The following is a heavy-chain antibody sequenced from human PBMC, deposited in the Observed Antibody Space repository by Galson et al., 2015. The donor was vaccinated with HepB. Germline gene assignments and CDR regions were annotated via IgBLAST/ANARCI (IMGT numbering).Heavy chain of an antibody. CDR2: IYYSGTT. V-gene: IGHV4-39*01. J-gene: IGHJ3*02. CDR1: GVSISTSLYY. D-gene: IGHD1-26*01. Sequence: ETLTLTCTVSGVSISTSLYYWGWIRQTPGKGLEWIGSIYYSGTTYYSPSLQSLVAMSVDTSRNQFSLTLTSVTAADTAVYYCARPLVLNGRFYPGVGPFHIWGQGTVVTVSA. CDR3: ARPLVLNGRFYPGVGPFHI.